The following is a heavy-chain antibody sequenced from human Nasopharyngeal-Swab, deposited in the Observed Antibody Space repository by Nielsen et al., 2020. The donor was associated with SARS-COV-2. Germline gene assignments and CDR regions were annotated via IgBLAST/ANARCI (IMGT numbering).Heavy chain of an antibody. CDR2: TYYRSKWYN. J-gene: IGHJ4*02. V-gene: IGHV6-1*01. D-gene: IGHD6-19*01. Sequence: SQTRSLTRAISGDSVSSNSAAWNWIRQSPSRGLEWLGRTYYRSKWYNDYAVSVKSRITINPDTSKNQFSLQLNSVTPEDTAVYYCAREKAVAGNSYFDYWGQGTLVTVSS. CDR1: GDSVSSNSAA. CDR3: AREKAVAGNSYFDY.